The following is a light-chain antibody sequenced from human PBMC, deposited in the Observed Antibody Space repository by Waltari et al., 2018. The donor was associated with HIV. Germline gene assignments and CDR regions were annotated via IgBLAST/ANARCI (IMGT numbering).Light chain of an antibody. CDR2: KDG. CDR1: KLGDKS. CDR3: QAWDSDTPKV. J-gene: IGLJ2*01. V-gene: IGLV3-1*01. Sequence: SYELTQPPSVSVSPGQTASIPCSGSKLGDKSACCYPQKPGQSPVLVIYKDGKRPSGIPERFSGFNSGNTATLTISGTQAMDEADYYCQAWDSDTPKVFGGGTKLTVL.